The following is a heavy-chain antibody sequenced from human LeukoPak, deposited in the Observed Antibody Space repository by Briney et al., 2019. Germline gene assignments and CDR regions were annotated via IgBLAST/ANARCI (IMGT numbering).Heavy chain of an antibody. Sequence: PGGSLRLSCAATGFTFKDYGMHWVREPPGKGLEWVSGICWEGGGTHYADSVKGRFTVSRDNDKNSLYLQMTSLRPKDTALYYCAKHLRATNTYIFFGLDVWGQGTTVTVSS. D-gene: IGHD1-26*01. V-gene: IGHV3-9*01. CDR1: GFTFKDYG. CDR2: ICWEGGGT. J-gene: IGHJ6*02. CDR3: AKHLRATNTYIFFGLDV.